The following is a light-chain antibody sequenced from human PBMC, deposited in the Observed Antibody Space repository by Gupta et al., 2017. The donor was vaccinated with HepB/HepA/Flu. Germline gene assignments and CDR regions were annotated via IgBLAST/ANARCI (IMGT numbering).Light chain of an antibody. V-gene: IGKV4-1*01. Sequence: DIVMTQSPDSLAVSLGERATINCKSSQSVLYSSNNKNYLAWYQQKPGQPPKLLIYWASTRESGVPDRFSGSGAGTDFTLTISSRQAEDVAVYYCQQEYSNPQSLTFGGGTKVEIK. J-gene: IGKJ4*01. CDR3: QQEYSNPQSLT. CDR1: QSVLYSSNNKNY. CDR2: WAS.